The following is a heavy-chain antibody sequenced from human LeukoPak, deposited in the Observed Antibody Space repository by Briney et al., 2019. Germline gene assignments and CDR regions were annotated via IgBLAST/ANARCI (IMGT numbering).Heavy chain of an antibody. CDR1: GGSISSSSYY. V-gene: IGHV4-39*01. Sequence: SETLSLTCTVSGGSISSSSYYWDWVRQPPGKGLEWIGNVYYGGNTFYNSSLESRVTISVDMSKNQFSLKLTSLTAADTAVYYCARQRANYFYHYLDVWGKGTSVTVSS. CDR2: VYYGGNT. CDR3: ARQRANYFYHYLDV. J-gene: IGHJ6*03.